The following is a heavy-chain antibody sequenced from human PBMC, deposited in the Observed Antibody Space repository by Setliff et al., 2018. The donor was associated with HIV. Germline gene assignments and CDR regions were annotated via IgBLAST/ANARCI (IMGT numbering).Heavy chain of an antibody. CDR1: GYSINNIHY. CDR3: VRRDVSFLFGQFDS. J-gene: IGHJ4*02. D-gene: IGHD3-10*02. V-gene: IGHV4-38-2*01. Sequence: KASETLSLTCDVSGYSINNIHYWGWIRQPPGKGLECLGNIYDGGTTYHNPSLKGRVTISIDTSKAQFSLKLISVTAADTAVYYCVRRDVSFLFGQFDSWGQGILCTVS. CDR2: IYDGGTT.